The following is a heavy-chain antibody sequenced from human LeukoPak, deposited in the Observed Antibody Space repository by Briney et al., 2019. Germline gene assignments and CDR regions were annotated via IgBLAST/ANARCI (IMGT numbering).Heavy chain of an antibody. D-gene: IGHD6-13*01. CDR3: ARDRVAGIAAAGKRAPTNKSDY. J-gene: IGHJ4*02. CDR1: GFTFSSYE. CDR2: ISSSGSTI. Sequence: GGSLRLSCAASGFTFSSYEMNWVRQAPGKGLEWVSYISSSGSTIYYADSVKGRFTISRDNAKNSLYLQMNSLRAEDTAVYYCARDRVAGIAAAGKRAPTNKSDYWGQGTLVTVSS. V-gene: IGHV3-48*03.